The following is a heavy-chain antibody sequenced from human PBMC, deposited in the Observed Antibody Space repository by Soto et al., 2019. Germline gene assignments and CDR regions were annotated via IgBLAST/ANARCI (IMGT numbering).Heavy chain of an antibody. D-gene: IGHD2-21*02. CDR3: ASEAYCGGDCYSFDI. CDR2: IIPILGIA. J-gene: IGHJ3*02. CDR1: GGTFSSYT. Sequence: QVQLVQSGAEVKKPGSSVKVSCKASGGTFSSYTISWVRQAPGQGLEWMGRIIPILGIANYAQKFQGRVTITAEKSTSTAYMELSSLRSEDTAVYYCASEAYCGGDCYSFDIWGQGTMVTVSS. V-gene: IGHV1-69*02.